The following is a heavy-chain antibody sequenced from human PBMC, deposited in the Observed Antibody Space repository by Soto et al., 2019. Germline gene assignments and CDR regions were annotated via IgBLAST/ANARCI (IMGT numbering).Heavy chain of an antibody. D-gene: IGHD2-15*01. CDR3: ARCSLVVIPVPGFDP. J-gene: IGHJ5*02. CDR1: GGSISSGGYY. V-gene: IGHV4-31*03. Sequence: SETLSLTCTVSGGSISSGGYYWSWIRQHPGRGLEWIGYIYYNGNTYYNPSLKSRVTVSVDTPKNQFSLNVRSVTAADTAVYYCARCSLVVIPVPGFDPWGQGTLVTVS. CDR2: IYYNGNT.